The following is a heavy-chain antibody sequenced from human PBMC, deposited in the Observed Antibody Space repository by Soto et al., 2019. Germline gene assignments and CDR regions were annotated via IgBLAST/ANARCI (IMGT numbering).Heavy chain of an antibody. Sequence: PSETLSLTCPVSGGSISSGDYYWNWVRQTPGKGLEWIGYIHYSGSTYYNPSLKSRITVSVDTSKSQFSLKLNSVTAADTAVYYCARVSEQLRYYFDYWGQGTLVTVSS. CDR2: IHYSGST. CDR3: ARVSEQLRYYFDY. J-gene: IGHJ4*02. D-gene: IGHD1-26*01. V-gene: IGHV4-30-4*01. CDR1: GGSISSGDYY.